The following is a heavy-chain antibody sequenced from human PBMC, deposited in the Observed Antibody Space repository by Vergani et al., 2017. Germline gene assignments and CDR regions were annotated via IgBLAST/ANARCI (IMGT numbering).Heavy chain of an antibody. CDR3: AHPGRPRSFDY. D-gene: IGHD1-26*01. CDR2: IYWNDDK. J-gene: IGHJ4*02. Sequence: QITLKESGPTLVKPTQTLTLPCTFSGFSLSTSGVGVGWIRQPPGKALEWLALIYWNDDKRYSPSLKSRLTITKDTSKNQVVLTMTNMDPVDTATYYCAHPGRPRSFDYWGQGTLVTVSS. V-gene: IGHV2-5*01. CDR1: GFSLSTSGVG.